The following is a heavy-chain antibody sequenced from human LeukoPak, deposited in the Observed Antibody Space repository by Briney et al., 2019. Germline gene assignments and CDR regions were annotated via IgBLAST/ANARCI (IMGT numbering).Heavy chain of an antibody. CDR1: GYTFTSYG. V-gene: IGHV1-18*01. J-gene: IGHJ4*02. CDR3: VRRPSVGYEILTGYVDY. D-gene: IGHD3-9*01. CDR2: ISASNGNT. Sequence: RASVKVSCKASGYTFTSYGISWVRQAPGQGLEWMGWISASNGNTNYAQKLQGRVTMTTDTSTSTAYMELRSLRSDDTAVYYCVRRPSVGYEILTGYVDYWGQGTLATVSS.